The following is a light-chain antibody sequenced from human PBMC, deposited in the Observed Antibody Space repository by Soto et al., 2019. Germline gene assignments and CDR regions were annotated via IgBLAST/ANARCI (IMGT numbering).Light chain of an antibody. CDR2: DVI. CDR1: GSDVGGYNY. V-gene: IGLV2-14*03. J-gene: IGLJ3*02. Sequence: QSALTQPASVSGSPGQSITISCTGTGSDVGGYNYVAWYQHHPGKAPKLMIYDVINRPSGVSNRFSGSKSANTASLTISGLQAEDEADYYCSSYTSSSTLVLFGGGTKLTVL. CDR3: SSYTSSSTLVL.